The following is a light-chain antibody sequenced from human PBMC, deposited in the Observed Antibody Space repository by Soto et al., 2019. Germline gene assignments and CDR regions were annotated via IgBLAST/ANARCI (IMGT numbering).Light chain of an antibody. V-gene: IGKV1-33*01. CDR2: DAS. CDR3: QQSDSLPIT. Sequence: DIQMTQSPSSLSASVGDRVTITCRASQDISNYLNWYQQRPGKAPKLLIYDASNLERGVPSRFSGTRSGTQFTFAITSLQPDDVAPYYCQQSDSLPITFGQGTRLEI. J-gene: IGKJ5*01. CDR1: QDISNY.